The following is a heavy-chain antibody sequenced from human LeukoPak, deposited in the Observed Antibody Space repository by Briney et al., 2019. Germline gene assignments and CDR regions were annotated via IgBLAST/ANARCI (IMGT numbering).Heavy chain of an antibody. D-gene: IGHD3-10*01. J-gene: IGHJ4*02. V-gene: IGHV7-4-1*02. CDR1: GYPFSAHF. Sequence: EASVRVSCKASGYPFSAHFLNWVRQAPGQGLEWMGNIDTTTGNPRYAQDFTGRLVFSLDTSVSTAYLQITSLKADDTAAYYCVRGTPTPGMDYWGQGTQVTVSS. CDR2: IDTTTGNP. CDR3: VRGTPTPGMDY.